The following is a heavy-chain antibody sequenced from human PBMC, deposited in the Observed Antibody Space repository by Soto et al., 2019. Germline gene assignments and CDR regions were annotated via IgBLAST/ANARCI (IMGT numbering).Heavy chain of an antibody. CDR2: ISGSGGST. CDR3: AKDGYYDSSGHIDY. CDR1: GFTFSSYA. V-gene: IGHV3-23*01. J-gene: IGHJ4*02. Sequence: EVQLLESGGGLVQPGGSLRLSCAASGFTFSSYAMSWVRQAPGKGLEWVSAISGSGGSTYYADSVKGRFTISRDNSKNTLYLQMNSLRTEDTAVYYCAKDGYYDSSGHIDYWGQGTLVTVSS. D-gene: IGHD3-22*01.